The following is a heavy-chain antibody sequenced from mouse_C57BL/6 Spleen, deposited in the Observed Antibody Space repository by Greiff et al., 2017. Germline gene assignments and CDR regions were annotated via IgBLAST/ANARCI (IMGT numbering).Heavy chain of an antibody. CDR2: IDPSDSYT. CDR1: GYTFTSYW. V-gene: IGHV1-69*01. J-gene: IGHJ2*01. D-gene: IGHD2-5*01. CDR3: ARRDYSNPFDY. Sequence: QVQLKQPGAELVMPGASVKLSCKASGYTFTSYWMHWVKQRPGQGLEWIGEIDPSDSYTNYNQKFKGKSTLTVDKSSSTAYMQLSSLTSEDSAVYYCARRDYSNPFDYWGPGTTLTVSS.